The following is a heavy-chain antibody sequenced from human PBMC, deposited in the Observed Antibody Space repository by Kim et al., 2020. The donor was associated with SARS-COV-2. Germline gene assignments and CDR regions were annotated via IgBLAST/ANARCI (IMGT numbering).Heavy chain of an antibody. J-gene: IGHJ4*02. V-gene: IGHV3-15*01. D-gene: IGHD1-7*01. Sequence: GGSLRLSCAASGFTFSNAWMSWVRQAPGKGLEWVGRIKKKTDGGTTDYAAPVKGRFTISRDDSKNTLYLQMNSLKTEDTAMYYCTTDYWNYEHLFDYWGQGTLVTVSS. CDR3: TTDYWNYEHLFDY. CDR2: IKKKTDGGTT. CDR1: GFTFSNAW.